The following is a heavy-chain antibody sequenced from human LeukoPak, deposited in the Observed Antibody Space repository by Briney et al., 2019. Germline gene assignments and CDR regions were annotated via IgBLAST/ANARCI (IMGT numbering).Heavy chain of an antibody. D-gene: IGHD1-26*01. J-gene: IGHJ5*02. CDR3: ARQNYATGSYHPFDP. CDR2: IYPGDSDT. V-gene: IGHV5-51*01. CDR1: GYSFTKYW. Sequence: GESLKISCKGSGYSFTKYWIGWVRQMPGKGLEWMGIIYPGDSDTRYSPSFQGQVTISADKSISTAYLQWSSLKASDTAMYYCARQNYATGSYHPFDPWGQGTLVTVSS.